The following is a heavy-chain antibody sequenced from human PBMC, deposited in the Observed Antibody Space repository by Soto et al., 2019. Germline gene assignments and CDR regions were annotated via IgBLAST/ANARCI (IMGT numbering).Heavy chain of an antibody. CDR2: IYYSGST. D-gene: IGHD3-10*01. V-gene: IGHV4-31*03. CDR3: ARDGEGDGKPGGMDV. CDR1: GGSISSGGYY. Sequence: SETLSLTCTVSGGSISSGGYYWSWIRQHPGKGLEWSGYIYYSGSTYYNPSLKSRVTISVDTSKNQFSLKLSSVTAADTAVYYCARDGEGDGKPGGMDVWGQGTTVTVSS. J-gene: IGHJ6*02.